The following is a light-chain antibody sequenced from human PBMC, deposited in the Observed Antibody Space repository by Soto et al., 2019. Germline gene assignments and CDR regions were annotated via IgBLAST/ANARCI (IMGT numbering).Light chain of an antibody. CDR1: SSNIGNNA. V-gene: IGLV1-36*01. Sequence: QSVLTQPPSVSEAPRQRGTISCSGSSSNIGNNAVDWYQQLPGEAPKLLIYYDDLLPSGVSDRFSGSKSGTSASLAISGLQSEDEGDYYCATWDDSLNGPVFGGGTKLTVL. CDR3: ATWDDSLNGPV. J-gene: IGLJ2*01. CDR2: YDD.